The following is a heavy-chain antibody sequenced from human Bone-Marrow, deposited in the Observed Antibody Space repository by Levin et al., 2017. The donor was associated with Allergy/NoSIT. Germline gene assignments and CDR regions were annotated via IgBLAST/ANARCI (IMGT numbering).Heavy chain of an antibody. CDR2: IYGGGST. CDR1: GFTVRTHY. CDR3: ASDSHDLGFDY. D-gene: IGHD3-3*01. J-gene: IGHJ4*02. Sequence: GESLKISCAASGFTVRTHYMSWVRQAPGKGLEWVSVIYGGGSTYYADSVKGRFTISRDNSKNTLYLQMNSLRAEDTAVYYCASDSHDLGFDYWGQGTLVTVSS. V-gene: IGHV3-53*01.